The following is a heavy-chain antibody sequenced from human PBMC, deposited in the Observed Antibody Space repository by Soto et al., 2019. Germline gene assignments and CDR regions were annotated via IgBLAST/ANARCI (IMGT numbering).Heavy chain of an antibody. D-gene: IGHD6-13*01. CDR3: TSAKVSGIAAALDY. CDR2: ISYAGSNK. J-gene: IGHJ4*02. CDR1: GFTFSSYA. V-gene: IGHV3-30-3*01. Sequence: QVQLVESGGGVVQPGRSLRLSCDASGFTFSSYAMHWVRQAPGKGLEWVAVISYAGSNKYYADSVKGRFTISRDNSKNTLYVQMNSLRAEDTAVYYCTSAKVSGIAAALDYWGQGPLVNVSS.